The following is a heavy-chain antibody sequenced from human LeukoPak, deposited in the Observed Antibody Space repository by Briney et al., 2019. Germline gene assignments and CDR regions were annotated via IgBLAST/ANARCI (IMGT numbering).Heavy chain of an antibody. Sequence: GGSLRLSCAASGFPFSSYGMHWVRQAPGKGLEWVARLVYDERNDYANSVKGRFTISRDNSKNTLYLQMDNLRVDDTAVYYCASSRSGWIYFDYWGQGTLVTVSS. CDR2: LVYDERN. CDR1: GFPFSSYG. D-gene: IGHD6-19*01. V-gene: IGHV3-33*01. CDR3: ASSRSGWIYFDY. J-gene: IGHJ4*02.